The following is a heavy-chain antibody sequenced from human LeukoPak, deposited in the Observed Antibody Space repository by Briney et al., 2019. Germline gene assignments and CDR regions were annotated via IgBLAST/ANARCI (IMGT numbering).Heavy chain of an antibody. CDR3: AKGYGYGDYDYMDV. J-gene: IGHJ6*03. CDR1: GFTFSRYA. V-gene: IGHV3-23*01. Sequence: GGSLRLSCAASGFTFSRYAMSWVRQAPGKGLEWVSAISGSGGSTYYADSVKGRFTISRDNSKNTLYLQMNSLRAEDTAVYYCAKGYGYGDYDYMDVWGKGTTVTVSS. D-gene: IGHD4-17*01. CDR2: ISGSGGST.